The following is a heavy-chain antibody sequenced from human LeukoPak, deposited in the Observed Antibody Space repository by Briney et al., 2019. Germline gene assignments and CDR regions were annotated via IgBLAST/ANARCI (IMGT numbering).Heavy chain of an antibody. J-gene: IGHJ5*02. Sequence: PSETLSLTCTVSGYSISSAHYWGWIRQPPGKGLEWIGSIYHSGSTYYNPSLKSRVTISVDTSKNQFSLKLSSVTAADTAVYYCARAGSGITIFGVTNWFDPWGQGTLVTVSS. CDR1: GYSISSAHY. V-gene: IGHV4-38-2*02. D-gene: IGHD3-3*01. CDR3: ARAGSGITIFGVTNWFDP. CDR2: IYHSGST.